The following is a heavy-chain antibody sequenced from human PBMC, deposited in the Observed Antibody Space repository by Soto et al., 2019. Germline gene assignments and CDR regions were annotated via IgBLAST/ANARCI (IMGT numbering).Heavy chain of an antibody. CDR2: IYSGGST. Sequence: EVQLVESGGGLVQPGGSLRLSCAASGFTVSSNYMSWVRQAPGKGLEWVSVIYSGGSTYYADSVKGRFTISRDNSKNTLYLQMNSLRAEDTAVYYCARVEGATSDPYFDYWGQGTLLTLSS. CDR1: GFTVSSNY. CDR3: ARVEGATSDPYFDY. V-gene: IGHV3-66*01. J-gene: IGHJ4*02. D-gene: IGHD1-26*01.